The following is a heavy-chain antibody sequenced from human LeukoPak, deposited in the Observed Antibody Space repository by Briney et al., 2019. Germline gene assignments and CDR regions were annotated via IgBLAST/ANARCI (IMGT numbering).Heavy chain of an antibody. CDR2: MNPNSGNT. J-gene: IGHJ6*02. Sequence: ASVKVSCKVSGYTLTELSMFWVRQAPGKGLEWMGWMNPNSGNTGYAQKFQGRVTMTRNTSISTAYMELSSLRSEDTAVYYCARGLGSSWYVFDYYYYGMDVWGQGTTVTVSS. D-gene: IGHD6-13*01. V-gene: IGHV1-8*01. CDR3: ARGLGSSWYVFDYYYYGMDV. CDR1: GYTLTELS.